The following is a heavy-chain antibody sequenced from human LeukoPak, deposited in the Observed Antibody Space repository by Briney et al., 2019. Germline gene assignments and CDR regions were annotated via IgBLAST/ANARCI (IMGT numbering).Heavy chain of an antibody. CDR3: ARLPIVVLSTAPFDY. Sequence: GGSLRLSCAASGFTVNNAWMSWVRQAPGKGLEWVANIKRDGSEKDYVDSVKGRFTISRDNAKNSLYLQMNSLRAEDTAMYYCARLPIVVLSTAPFDYWGQGTLVTVSS. D-gene: IGHD2-2*01. J-gene: IGHJ4*02. V-gene: IGHV3-7*01. CDR1: GFTVNNAW. CDR2: IKRDGSEK.